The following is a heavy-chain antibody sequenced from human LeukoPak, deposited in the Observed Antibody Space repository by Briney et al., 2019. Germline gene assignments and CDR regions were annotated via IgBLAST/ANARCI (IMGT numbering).Heavy chain of an antibody. D-gene: IGHD1-26*01. CDR1: GFIFGDYA. V-gene: IGHV3-43D*04. Sequence: PGGSLRLSCAASGFIFGDYAMHWVRQAPGKGLEWVSLISWNGASTFYADSVKGRFTISRDNSKNSLYLQMHSLRVEDTALYYCAKWETVNGYFDLWGRGTLVTVSS. CDR2: ISWNGAST. CDR3: AKWETVNGYFDL. J-gene: IGHJ2*01.